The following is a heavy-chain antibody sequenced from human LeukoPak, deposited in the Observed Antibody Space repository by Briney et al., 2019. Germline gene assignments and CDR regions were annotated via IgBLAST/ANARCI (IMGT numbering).Heavy chain of an antibody. CDR2: IYYSGST. CDR1: GGSISSYY. D-gene: IGHD6-19*01. J-gene: IGHJ4*02. CDR3: ARHVSSGWLEYYFDY. V-gene: IGHV4-59*08. Sequence: SETLSLTCTVSGGSISSYYWSWIRQPPGKGLEWIGYIYYSGSTNYNPSLKSRVTISVDTSKNQFSPKLSSVTAADTAVYYCARHVSSGWLEYYFDYWGQGTLVTVSS.